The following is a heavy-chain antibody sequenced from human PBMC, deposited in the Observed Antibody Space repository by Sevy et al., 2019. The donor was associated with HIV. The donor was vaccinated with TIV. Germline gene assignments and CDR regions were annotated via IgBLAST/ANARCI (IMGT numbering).Heavy chain of an antibody. D-gene: IGHD3-22*01. J-gene: IGHJ6*02. CDR3: ARDRYYDASGYYYYYYGMDV. Sequence: GGSLRLSCAASGLSVSDNYMNWVRQAPGKGLELVSVIYSVGRTYYQDSVKGRFSISRDNSKNTLYLHMKSLRPEDTAVYYCARDRYYDASGYYYYYYGMDVWGQGTTVTVSS. CDR1: GLSVSDNY. CDR2: IYSVGRT. V-gene: IGHV3-66*01.